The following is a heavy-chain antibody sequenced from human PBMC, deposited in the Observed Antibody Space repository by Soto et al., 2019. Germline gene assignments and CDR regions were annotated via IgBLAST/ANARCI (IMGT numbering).Heavy chain of an antibody. CDR1: GYTFTSYG. Sequence: GXGVKASCKASGYTFTSYGSGWVRQAPGQGLECMGWISAYNGNTNYAQKLQGSVTMTTDTSTSTAYMELRSLRSDDTAVYYCARVGTTMVRGVIIDLKFDTWGQGTLVTVSS. D-gene: IGHD3-10*01. J-gene: IGHJ5*02. CDR2: ISAYNGNT. V-gene: IGHV1-18*01. CDR3: ARVGTTMVRGVIIDLKFDT.